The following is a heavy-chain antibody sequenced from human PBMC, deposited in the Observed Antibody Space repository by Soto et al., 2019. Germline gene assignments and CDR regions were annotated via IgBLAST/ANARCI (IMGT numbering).Heavy chain of an antibody. D-gene: IGHD2-2*01. CDR3: AVLLGYCSSTSCYDFDY. CDR2: ISYDGSNK. Sequence: GGSLRLSCAASGFTFSSYGMHWVRQAPGKGLEWVAVISYDGSNKYYADSVKGRFTISRDNSKNTLYLQMNSLRAEDTAVYYCAVLLGYCSSTSCYDFDYWGQGTLVTVSS. CDR1: GFTFSSYG. J-gene: IGHJ4*02. V-gene: IGHV3-30*03.